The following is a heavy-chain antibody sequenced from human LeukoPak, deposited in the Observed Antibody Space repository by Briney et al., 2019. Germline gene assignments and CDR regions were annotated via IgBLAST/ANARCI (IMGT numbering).Heavy chain of an antibody. CDR3: AKAAGYYDSSGYPN. CDR2: ISYDGSNK. V-gene: IGHV3-30*18. CDR1: GFTFSSYG. J-gene: IGHJ4*02. Sequence: GGSLRLSCAASGFTFSSYGMHWVRQAPGKGLEWVAVISYDGSNKYYADSVKGRFIISRDNSKNTLYLQMNSLRAEDTAVYYCAKAAGYYDSSGYPNWGQGTLVTVSS. D-gene: IGHD3-22*01.